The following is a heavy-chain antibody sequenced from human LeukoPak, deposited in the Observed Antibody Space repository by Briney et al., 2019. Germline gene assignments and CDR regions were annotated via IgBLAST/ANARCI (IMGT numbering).Heavy chain of an antibody. CDR2: IYHSGST. CDR1: GGSISSGGYY. D-gene: IGHD6-6*01. Sequence: SETLSLTCTVSGGSISSGGYYWSWIRQPPGKGLEWIGYIYHSGSTYYNPSLKSRVTISVDTSKNQFSLKLSSVTAADTAVYYCARGPRLDSSRKYDYWGQGTLVTVSS. V-gene: IGHV4-30-2*01. CDR3: ARGPRLDSSRKYDY. J-gene: IGHJ4*02.